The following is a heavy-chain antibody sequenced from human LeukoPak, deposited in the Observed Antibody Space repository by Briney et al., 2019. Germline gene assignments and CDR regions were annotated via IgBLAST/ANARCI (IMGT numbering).Heavy chain of an antibody. D-gene: IGHD2/OR15-2a*01. CDR1: GGSFSGYY. V-gene: IGHV4-34*01. CDR3: ARGFQYFQH. CDR2: INHSGST. J-gene: IGHJ1*01. Sequence: SETLSLTCAVYGGSFSGYYWSWIRQPPGKGLEWIGEINHSGSTNYNPSLKSRVTISVDTSKNQSSLKLSSVTAADTAVYYCARGFQYFQHWGQGTLVTVSS.